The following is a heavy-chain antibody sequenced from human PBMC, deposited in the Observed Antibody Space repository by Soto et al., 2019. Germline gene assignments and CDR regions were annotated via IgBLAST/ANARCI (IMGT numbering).Heavy chain of an antibody. D-gene: IGHD4-17*01. CDR3: ARPPVKGIHV. V-gene: IGHV3-7*01. J-gene: IGHJ6*02. Sequence: GGSLRLSCEGTGFNFSSYWMHWVRQAPGKGLEWVANTKRDASETYYADSVKGRFTISRDNTKNSLYLQMNSLRVEDTAVCYCARPPVKGIHVWGQGTTVTVSS. CDR1: GFNFSSYW. CDR2: TKRDASET.